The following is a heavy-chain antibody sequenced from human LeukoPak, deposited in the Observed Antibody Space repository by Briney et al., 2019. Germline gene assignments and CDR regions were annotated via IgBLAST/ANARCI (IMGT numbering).Heavy chain of an antibody. J-gene: IGHJ4*02. Sequence: PSETLSLTCAASGGSISNTNWWSCVRAPPGQGLEWFGEISLSGLTNYNQSLKSRVTVSLDKSKNHLSLNMTSLTAAATAVYYCSRENGAFSLFGYWGQGTLVTAPS. D-gene: IGHD2-8*01. CDR1: GGSISNTNW. V-gene: IGHV4-4*02. CDR3: SRENGAFSLFGY. CDR2: ISLSGLT.